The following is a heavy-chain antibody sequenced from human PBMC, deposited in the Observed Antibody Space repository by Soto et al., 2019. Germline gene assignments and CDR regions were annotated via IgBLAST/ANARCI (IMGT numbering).Heavy chain of an antibody. CDR3: ARDRTYYYYGMDV. CDR1: GFTFSSYG. CDR2: IWYDGSNK. V-gene: IGHV3-33*01. Sequence: QVQLVESGGGVVQPGRSLRLSCAASGFTFSSYGMHGVRQAPGKGLEWVAVIWYDGSNKYYADSVKGRFTISRDNSKNTLYLQMNSLRAEDTAVYYCARDRTYYYYGMDVWGQGTTVTVSS. J-gene: IGHJ6*02.